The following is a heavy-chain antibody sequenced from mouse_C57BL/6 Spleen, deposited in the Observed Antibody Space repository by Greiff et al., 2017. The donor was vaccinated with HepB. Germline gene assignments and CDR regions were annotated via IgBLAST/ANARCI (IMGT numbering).Heavy chain of an antibody. V-gene: IGHV10-1*01. CDR1: GFSFNTYA. D-gene: IGHD1-1*01. Sequence: EVNVVESGGGLVQPKGSLKLSCAASGFSFNTYAMNWVRQAPGKGLEWVARIRSKSNNYATYYADSVKDRFTISRDDSESMLYLQMNNLKTEDTAMYYCVRHGDYGSRHWYFDVWGTGTTVTVSS. J-gene: IGHJ1*03. CDR2: IRSKSNNYAT. CDR3: VRHGDYGSRHWYFDV.